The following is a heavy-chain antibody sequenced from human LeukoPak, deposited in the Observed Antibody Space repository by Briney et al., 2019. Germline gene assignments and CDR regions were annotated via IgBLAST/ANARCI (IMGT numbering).Heavy chain of an antibody. Sequence: VQPGGSLRLSCAASGFTFSKYGMHWVRQAPGKGLKWVALIWYDGCNQYYADSVKGRFTISRDNSKNSLYLQMNSLRAEDTALYYCAREVSQPYYFDSWGQGTLVTVSS. CDR2: IWYDGCNQ. V-gene: IGHV3-33*01. J-gene: IGHJ4*02. D-gene: IGHD2-2*01. CDR3: AREVSQPYYFDS. CDR1: GFTFSKYG.